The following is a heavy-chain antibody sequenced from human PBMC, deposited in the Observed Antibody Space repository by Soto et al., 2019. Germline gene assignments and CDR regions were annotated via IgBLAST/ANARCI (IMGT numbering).Heavy chain of an antibody. V-gene: IGHV3-23*01. Sequence: EVQLLESGGGLVQPGGSLRLSCAASGFSFNTYAMSWVRQARGKGPEWVSTVSASGGSTYSADSVKGRFTISRDNSNNTVHLQMNSLRAEDTAVYYCAKTMGDCSGGSCYGAYSMDVWGQGITVTVSS. J-gene: IGHJ6*02. CDR1: GFSFNTYA. CDR2: VSASGGST. D-gene: IGHD2-15*01. CDR3: AKTMGDCSGGSCYGAYSMDV.